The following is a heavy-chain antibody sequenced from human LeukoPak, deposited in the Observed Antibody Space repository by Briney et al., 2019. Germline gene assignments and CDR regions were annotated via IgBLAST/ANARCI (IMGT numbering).Heavy chain of an antibody. Sequence: ASVKVSCKASGYTFTGYYIHWVRQAPGQGLEWMGWINTNTGNPTYAQGFTGRFVFSLDTSVSTAYLQINSLKAEDTAVYYCARNNADGEGRFGDWGQGTLVTVSS. V-gene: IGHV7-4-1*02. D-gene: IGHD3-10*01. J-gene: IGHJ4*02. CDR2: INTNTGNP. CDR3: ARNNADGEGRFGD. CDR1: GYTFTGYY.